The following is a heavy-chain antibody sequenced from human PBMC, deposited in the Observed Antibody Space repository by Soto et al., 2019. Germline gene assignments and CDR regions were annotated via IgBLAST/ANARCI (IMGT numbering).Heavy chain of an antibody. Sequence: PGGSLRLSCAASGFTFSSYAMHWVRQAPGKGLEWVAFISYDGNNKYYADSVKGRFTVSRDNSKNTLYLQMNSLRAEDTAVYYCAREGPSGSYDYWGQGTLVTVSS. D-gene: IGHD1-26*01. V-gene: IGHV3-30-3*01. J-gene: IGHJ4*02. CDR1: GFTFSSYA. CDR2: ISYDGNNK. CDR3: AREGPSGSYDY.